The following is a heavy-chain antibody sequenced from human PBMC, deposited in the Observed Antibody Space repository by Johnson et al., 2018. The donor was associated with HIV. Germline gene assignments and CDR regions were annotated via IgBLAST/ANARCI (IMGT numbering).Heavy chain of an antibody. V-gene: IGHV3-66*01. D-gene: IGHD2-15*01. CDR2: IYSGGST. CDR1: GFTVSSNY. J-gene: IGHJ3*02. Sequence: VQLVESGGGVVQPGRSLRLSCAASGFTVSSNYMSWVRQAPGKGLEWVSLIYSGGSTYYADSVKGRFTISRDNSKNTLYLQMNSLRAEDTAVYYCARDNRYCSGGSCYSPEAFDIWGQGTMVTVSS. CDR3: ARDNRYCSGGSCYSPEAFDI.